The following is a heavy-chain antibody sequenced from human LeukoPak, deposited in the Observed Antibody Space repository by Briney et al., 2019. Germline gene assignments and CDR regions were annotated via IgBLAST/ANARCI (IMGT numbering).Heavy chain of an antibody. D-gene: IGHD6-13*01. Sequence: SETLSLTCTVSGGSISSSSYYWGWIRQPPGKGLEWIGSIYCSGSTYYNPSLKSRVTISVDTSKNQFSLKLSSVTAADTAVYYCARGPGIAAAFTAGFDPWGQGTLVTVSS. CDR2: IYCSGST. CDR1: GGSISSSSYY. V-gene: IGHV4-39*07. J-gene: IGHJ5*02. CDR3: ARGPGIAAAFTAGFDP.